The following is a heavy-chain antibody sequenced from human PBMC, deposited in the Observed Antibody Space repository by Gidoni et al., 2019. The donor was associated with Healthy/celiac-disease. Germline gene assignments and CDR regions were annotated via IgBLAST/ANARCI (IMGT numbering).Heavy chain of an antibody. CDR2: ISYDGSNK. V-gene: IGHV3-30*03. J-gene: IGHJ4*02. CDR1: GFPFGSSG. D-gene: IGHD3-9*01. CDR3: ARGGRGYDILTDYFDY. Sequence: QVQLVESGGGVVKPGRSLRLSCAAAGFPFGSSGMHWVRQAPGKGLEWVAFISYDGSNKYYADSVKGRFTISRDNSKNTLYLQMNSLRAEDTAVYYCARGGRGYDILTDYFDYWGQGTLVTVSS.